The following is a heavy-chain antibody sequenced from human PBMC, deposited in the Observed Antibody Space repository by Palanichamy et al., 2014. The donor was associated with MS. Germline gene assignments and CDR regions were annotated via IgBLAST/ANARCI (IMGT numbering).Heavy chain of an antibody. J-gene: IGHJ1*01. Sequence: EVHLVQSGAEVKRPGESLRISCKASGYTFTSGWIGWVRQMPGRGLEWIGIMYPGDSDARYSPSFQGQATISADRSTTTVYLQWTSLKASDTAMYFCARGEVVITGSPLLQPYQHWGQGTLVAV. D-gene: IGHD2-15*01. CDR2: MYPGDSDA. CDR1: GYTFTSGW. V-gene: IGHV5-51*01. CDR3: ARGEVVITGSPLLQPYQH.